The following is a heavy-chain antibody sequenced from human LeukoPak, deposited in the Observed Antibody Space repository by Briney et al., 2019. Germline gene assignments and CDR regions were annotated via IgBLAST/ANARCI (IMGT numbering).Heavy chain of an antibody. CDR1: GFTFSSYA. J-gene: IGHJ6*03. CDR3: AKDRSGIKAVAWKTYYYYYMDV. Sequence: GGSLRLSCAASGFTFSSYAMSWVRQAPGKGLEWVSAISGSGGSTYYADSVKGRCTISRDNSKNTLYLQMNSLRAEDTAVYYCAKDRSGIKAVAWKTYYYYYMDVWGKGTTVTISS. D-gene: IGHD6-19*01. CDR2: ISGSGGST. V-gene: IGHV3-23*01.